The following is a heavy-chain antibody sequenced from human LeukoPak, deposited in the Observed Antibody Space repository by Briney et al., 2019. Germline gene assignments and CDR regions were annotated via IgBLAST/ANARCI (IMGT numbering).Heavy chain of an antibody. V-gene: IGHV3-33*01. CDR2: IWYDGSNK. CDR3: ARSFPGARIAAAGVPL. J-gene: IGHJ3*01. CDR1: GFTFHDYG. D-gene: IGHD6-13*01. Sequence: GGSLRLSCAASGFTFHDYGMHWVRQAPGEGLEWVALIWYDGSNKYHAESVKGRFIISRDNSKNMLSLQMNSLRVEDTALYYCARSFPGARIAAAGVPLWGQGTMVTVSS.